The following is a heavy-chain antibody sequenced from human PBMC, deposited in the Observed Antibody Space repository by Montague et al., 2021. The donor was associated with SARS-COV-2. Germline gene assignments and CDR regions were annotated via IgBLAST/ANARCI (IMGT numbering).Heavy chain of an antibody. Sequence: SETLSLTCAVYGGSFSGYYWSWLRQPPGKGLQWIGEINHRGSTNYNPSLKSRVTISVDTSKNQFSLKLSSVTAADTAVYYCARGPKAAGKAFYYYYGMDVWGQGTTVTVSS. V-gene: IGHV4-34*01. J-gene: IGHJ6*02. CDR2: INHRGST. CDR3: ARGPKAAGKAFYYYYGMDV. D-gene: IGHD6-13*01. CDR1: GGSFSGYY.